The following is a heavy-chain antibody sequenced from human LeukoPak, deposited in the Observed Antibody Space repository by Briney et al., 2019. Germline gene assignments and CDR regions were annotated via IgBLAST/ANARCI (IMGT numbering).Heavy chain of an antibody. V-gene: IGHV4-59*12. CDR1: GGSISSYY. J-gene: IGHJ6*02. Sequence: SETLCLTCTVSGGSISSYYWSWIRQPPGKGLEWIGNIYYSGSTNNNPSLKSRVTISVDTSKNQFSLKLSSVTAADTAVYYCARVLITMVRPRLYYYGMDVWGQGTTVTVSS. CDR3: ARVLITMVRPRLYYYGMDV. D-gene: IGHD3-10*01. CDR2: IYYSGST.